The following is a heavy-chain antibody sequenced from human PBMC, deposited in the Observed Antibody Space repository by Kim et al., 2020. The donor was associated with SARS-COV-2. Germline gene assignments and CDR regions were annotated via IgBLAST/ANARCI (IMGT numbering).Heavy chain of an antibody. J-gene: IGHJ6*02. Sequence: SVKVSCKASGVTFNTYAISWVRQAPGQGLEWVGGSIPFFRTTKYAERFQGRITITADESTSTVYLGLASLRSEDTAIYFCAGPNTFYRGEGMDVWGQGTTVTVSS. CDR1: GVTFNTYA. CDR3: AGPNTFYRGEGMDV. V-gene: IGHV1-69*13. D-gene: IGHD3-16*01. CDR2: SIPFFRTT.